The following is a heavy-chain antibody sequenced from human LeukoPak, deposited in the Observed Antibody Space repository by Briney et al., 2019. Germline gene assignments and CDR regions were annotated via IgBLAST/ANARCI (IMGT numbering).Heavy chain of an antibody. CDR1: GYTFTPYY. V-gene: IGHV1-2*02. J-gene: IGHJ4*02. CDR3: ARAGAATGTADY. CDR2: INPNSGGT. Sequence: ASVKVSCKASGYTFTPYYMHWVRQAPGQGLEWMRWINPNSGGTNYAQKFQGRVTMTRDTSISTAYMELSRLRSDDTAVYYCARAGAATGTADYWGQGTLVTVSS. D-gene: IGHD1-1*01.